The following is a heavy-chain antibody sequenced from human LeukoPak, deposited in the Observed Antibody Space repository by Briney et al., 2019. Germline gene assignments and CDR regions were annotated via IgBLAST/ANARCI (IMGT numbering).Heavy chain of an antibody. V-gene: IGHV6-1*01. Sequence: SQTLSLTCAISGDSVSSNSAAWNWIRQSPSRGLEWLGRTYYRSKWYNDYAVSLKSRITINPDPSKNQFSLQLNSVTPEDTAVYYCARLGYYGSGSLVDYFDYWGQGTLVTVSS. CDR2: TYYRSKWYN. D-gene: IGHD3-10*01. CDR1: GDSVSSNSAA. J-gene: IGHJ4*02. CDR3: ARLGYYGSGSLVDYFDY.